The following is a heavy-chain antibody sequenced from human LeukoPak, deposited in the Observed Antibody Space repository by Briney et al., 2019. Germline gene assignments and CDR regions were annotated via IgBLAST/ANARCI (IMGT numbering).Heavy chain of an antibody. CDR3: ARDPPDEKMANAMDV. Sequence: PSETLSLICAVSSGSISGYYWSWMRQPAGKALEWIGRIYATGRTTYNPSLKTRVTMSVDTSKNQFSLEVRSVTAADTAVYYCARDPPDEKMANAMDVWGQGTAVTVSS. D-gene: IGHD2-8*01. J-gene: IGHJ6*02. CDR2: IYATGRT. CDR1: SGSISGYY. V-gene: IGHV4-4*07.